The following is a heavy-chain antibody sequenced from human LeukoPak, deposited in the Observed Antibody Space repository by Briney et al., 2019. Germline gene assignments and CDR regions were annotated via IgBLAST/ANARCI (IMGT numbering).Heavy chain of an antibody. CDR1: GYTFTGYY. D-gene: IGHD5-18*01. V-gene: IGHV1-2*02. CDR3: ARSPHSYGYVGWFDP. J-gene: IGHJ5*02. Sequence: ASVKVSCKASGYTFTGYYMHWVRQAPGQGLEWMGWIKPNSGGTNYAQKFQGRVTMTRDTSISTAYMELSRLRSDDTAVYYCARSPHSYGYVGWFDPWGQGTLVTVSS. CDR2: IKPNSGGT.